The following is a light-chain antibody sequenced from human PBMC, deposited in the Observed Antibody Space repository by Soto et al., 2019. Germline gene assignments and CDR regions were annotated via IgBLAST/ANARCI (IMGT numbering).Light chain of an antibody. Sequence: DIQMTQSPSTLSASVGDRVTITCRASQSISSWLAWYQQKPGKAPKLLIYDASSLESGVPSRFSGDGSGTEFTLTISSLQPDDFATYYCQHYNSYPWTFGQGTKVDIK. CDR3: QHYNSYPWT. CDR1: QSISSW. V-gene: IGKV1-5*01. CDR2: DAS. J-gene: IGKJ1*01.